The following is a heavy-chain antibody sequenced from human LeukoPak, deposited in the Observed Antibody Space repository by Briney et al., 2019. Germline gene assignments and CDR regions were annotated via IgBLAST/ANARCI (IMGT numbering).Heavy chain of an antibody. D-gene: IGHD3-22*01. CDR3: TRVTYYYDNSGYFHFDS. Sequence: GSLRLSCTTSGFTFGDYAMSGVRQAPGKGLEWVSFIRRKAHGGTTEYAASVKGRFSSSRDDSKSIAYLQMNSLKTEDTAVYFCTRVTYYYDNSGYFHFDSWGQGSLVTVSS. CDR1: GFTFGDYA. V-gene: IGHV3-49*04. CDR2: IRRKAHGGTT. J-gene: IGHJ4*02.